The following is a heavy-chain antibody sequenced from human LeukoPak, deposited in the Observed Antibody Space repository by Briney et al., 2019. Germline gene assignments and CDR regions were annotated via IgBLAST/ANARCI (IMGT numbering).Heavy chain of an antibody. CDR3: ARIGRDGYNSPSS. V-gene: IGHV4-59*12. CDR2: IYYSGST. J-gene: IGHJ4*02. D-gene: IGHD5-24*01. Sequence: PSETLSLTCTVSGGSISSYYWSWIRQPPGKGLEWIGSIYYSGSTYYNPSLKSRVTISVDTSKNQFSLKLSSVTAADTAVYYCARIGRDGYNSPSSWGQGTLVTVSS. CDR1: GGSISSYY.